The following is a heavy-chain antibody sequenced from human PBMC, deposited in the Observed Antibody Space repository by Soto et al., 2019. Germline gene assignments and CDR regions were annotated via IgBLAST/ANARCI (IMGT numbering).Heavy chain of an antibody. Sequence: SETLSITCAVYGGSFSGYYWSWIRQPPGKGLEWIGEINHSGSTNYNPSLKSRVTISVDTSKNQFSLKLSSVTAADTAVYYCARGRRWYYYYGMDGWGQGTTVTVSS. J-gene: IGHJ6*02. V-gene: IGHV4-34*01. CDR3: ARGRRWYYYYGMDG. CDR2: INHSGST. D-gene: IGHD2-15*01. CDR1: GGSFSGYY.